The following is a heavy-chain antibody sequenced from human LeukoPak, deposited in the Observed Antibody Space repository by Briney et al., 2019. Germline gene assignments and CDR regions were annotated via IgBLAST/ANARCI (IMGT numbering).Heavy chain of an antibody. CDR1: GFTFSSYG. CDR2: IRYDGNNK. CDR3: AKGTVGAYEIDY. J-gene: IGHJ4*02. Sequence: GGSLRLSCAASGFTFSSYGLHWVRQAPGRGLEWVAFIRYDGNNKYYADSVKGRFTISRDNSKNTLYLQMNSLRAEDTAVYYCAKGTVGAYEIDYWGQGTLVTVSS. D-gene: IGHD1-26*01. V-gene: IGHV3-30*02.